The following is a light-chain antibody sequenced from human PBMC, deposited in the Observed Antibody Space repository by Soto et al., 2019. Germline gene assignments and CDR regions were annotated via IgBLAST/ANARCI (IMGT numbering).Light chain of an antibody. CDR2: AVN. CDR1: SSDVGAHNS. J-gene: IGLJ1*01. CDR3: SSYTVSSTLV. Sequence: QSALTQPASVSGSPGQSITISCTGTSSDVGAHNSVSWYQQHPGKAPQLMIYAVNKRPSGASNRFSGSKSGSTASLTISGLQAEGEADYYCSSYTVSSTLVFGAGTKVTVL. V-gene: IGLV2-14*01.